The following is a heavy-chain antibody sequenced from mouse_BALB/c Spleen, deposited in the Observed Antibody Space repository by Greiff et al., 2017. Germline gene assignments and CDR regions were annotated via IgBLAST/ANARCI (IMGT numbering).Heavy chain of an antibody. V-gene: IGHV1-5*01. CDR2: IYPGNSDT. CDR1: GYTFTSYW. J-gene: IGHJ4*01. D-gene: IGHD3-1*01. CDR3: TGSSGFRYAMDY. Sequence: DVQLQESGTVLARPGASVKMSCKASGYTFTSYWMHWVKQRPGQGLEWIGAIYPGNSDTSYNQKFKGKAKLTAVTSTSTAYMELSSLTNEDSAVYYCTGSSGFRYAMDYWGQGTSVTVSS.